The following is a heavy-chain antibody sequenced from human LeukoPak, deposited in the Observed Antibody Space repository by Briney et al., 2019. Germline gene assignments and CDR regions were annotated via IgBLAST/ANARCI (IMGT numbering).Heavy chain of an antibody. Sequence: SQTLSLTCAISGDIFSSNMGAWNWFRQSPSRGFKWLGRTYYRSKWYNGYAVSVKSRITINPDTSKNQFSLHLNSVTPEDTAVYYCVGGPGSLLHWGQGILVTVSS. CDR1: GDIFSSNMGA. CDR2: TYYRSKWYN. CDR3: VGGPGSLLH. V-gene: IGHV6-1*01. J-gene: IGHJ4*02.